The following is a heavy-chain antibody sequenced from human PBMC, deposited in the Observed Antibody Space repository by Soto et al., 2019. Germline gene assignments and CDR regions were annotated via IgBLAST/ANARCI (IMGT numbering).Heavy chain of an antibody. CDR3: ARVWYSKTGGLDP. Sequence: PSETLSLTCSVSCCSISTHYWSLFRQSAGKALEWIGHISTTGGTNYNPSLKSRVTMSVDTAGKAFSLQLASVTAADTAVYYCARVWYSKTGGLDPWGPGVLVNVS. J-gene: IGHJ5*02. CDR1: CCSISTHY. V-gene: IGHV4-4*07. CDR2: ISTTGGT. D-gene: IGHD1-26*01.